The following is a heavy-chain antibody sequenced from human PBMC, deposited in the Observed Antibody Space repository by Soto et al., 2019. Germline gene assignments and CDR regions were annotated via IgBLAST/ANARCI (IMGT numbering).Heavy chain of an antibody. CDR1: GFTFSSYS. J-gene: IGHJ5*02. D-gene: IGHD6-6*01. V-gene: IGHV3-21*01. CDR3: ARLLVDSSSSRRFDP. Sequence: VQLVESGGGLVKPGGSLRLSCAASGFTFSSYSMNWVRQAPGKGLEWVSSISSSSSYIYYADSVKGRFTISRDNAKNSLYLQMNSLRAEDTAVYYCARLLVDSSSSRRFDPWGQGTLVTVSS. CDR2: ISSSSSYI.